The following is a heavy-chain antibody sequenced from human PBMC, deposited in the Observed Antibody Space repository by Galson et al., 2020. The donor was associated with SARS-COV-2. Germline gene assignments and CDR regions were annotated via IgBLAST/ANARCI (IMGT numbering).Heavy chain of an antibody. CDR2: IYHSGSP. J-gene: IGHJ4*02. Sequence: SETLSLTCTVSAGSITSSRYFWAWIRQSPGNGLEWIGYIYHSGSPSYDPSLQSRGTIFLDTSKHQFSLKLTSVTAADTAVYYCARPAVSTWGFNFWGQGILVTVSS. V-gene: IGHV4-39*01. CDR3: ARPAVSTWGFNF. D-gene: IGHD4-17*01. CDR1: AGSITSSRYF.